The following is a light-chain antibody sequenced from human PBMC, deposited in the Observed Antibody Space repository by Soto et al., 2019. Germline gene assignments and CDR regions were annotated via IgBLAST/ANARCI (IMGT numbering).Light chain of an antibody. V-gene: IGKV1-5*01. J-gene: IGKJ2*01. Sequence: DIQMTQSPSTLSASVGDRVTIPCRASQSISSWLAWYQQKPGKAPKLLIYDASSLESGVPSRFSGSGSGTEFTLTISSLQPDDFATYYCQQYNSYSYTFGRGTKLEIK. CDR3: QQYNSYSYT. CDR1: QSISSW. CDR2: DAS.